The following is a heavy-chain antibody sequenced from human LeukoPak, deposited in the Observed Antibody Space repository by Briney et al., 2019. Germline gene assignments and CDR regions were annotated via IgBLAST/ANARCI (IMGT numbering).Heavy chain of an antibody. D-gene: IGHD6-19*01. CDR1: GLTFSSHW. CDR3: AAESSAWSAFDI. V-gene: IGHV3-74*01. Sequence: GGSLRLSCAASGLTFSSHWMFWVRQAPGKGLVRVSQTDRDGKTTGYADSVKGRFTISRDNAKNTLYLQMNSLRAEDTAVYYCAAESSAWSAFDIWGQGTMVTVSA. J-gene: IGHJ3*02. CDR2: TDRDGKTT.